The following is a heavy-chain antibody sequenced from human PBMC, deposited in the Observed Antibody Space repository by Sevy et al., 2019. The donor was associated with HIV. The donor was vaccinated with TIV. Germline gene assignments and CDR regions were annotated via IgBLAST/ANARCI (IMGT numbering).Heavy chain of an antibody. CDR2: FYLGGST. Sequence: SETLSLTCTVSGYSISSGYYWGWVRQSPGKGLEWIWGFYLGGSTYYNPSLKSRVTISPDSSKNQFSLKLNSVTAADTAVYFCVRLVTAVVYYFDYWGQGTLVTVSS. V-gene: IGHV4-38-2*02. CDR1: GYSISSGYY. CDR3: VRLVTAVVYYFDY. J-gene: IGHJ4*02. D-gene: IGHD5-18*01.